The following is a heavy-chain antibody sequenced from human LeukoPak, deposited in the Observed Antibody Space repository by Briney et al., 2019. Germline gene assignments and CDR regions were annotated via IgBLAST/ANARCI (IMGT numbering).Heavy chain of an antibody. Sequence: SETLSLTCAVYGGSFSGYYWSWIRQPPGKGPEWIGEINHSGSTNYNPSLKSRVTISVDTSKNQFSLKLSSVTAADTAVYYCARVRYYDILTGYYKPEYFQHWGQGTLVTVSS. D-gene: IGHD3-9*01. V-gene: IGHV4-34*01. CDR3: ARVRYYDILTGYYKPEYFQH. CDR1: GGSFSGYY. J-gene: IGHJ1*01. CDR2: INHSGST.